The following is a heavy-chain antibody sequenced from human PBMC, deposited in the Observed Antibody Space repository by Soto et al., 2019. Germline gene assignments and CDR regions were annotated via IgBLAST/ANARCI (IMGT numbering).Heavy chain of an antibody. CDR2: ISATGGIR. CDR1: GHSITSHF. Sequence: ASVKVSCKASGHSITSHFMHWVRQAPGQGLEWMGSISATGGIRNYAQKFQGRVTMTTDTSTNTAYLDLWTLTSDDTAVYYCARSWVTGKGGIDVWGQGTTVTVSS. D-gene: IGHD3-16*01. V-gene: IGHV1-46*01. J-gene: IGHJ6*02. CDR3: ARSWVTGKGGIDV.